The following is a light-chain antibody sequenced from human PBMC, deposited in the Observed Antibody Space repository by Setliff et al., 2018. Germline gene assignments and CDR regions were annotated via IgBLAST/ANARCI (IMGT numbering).Light chain of an antibody. J-gene: IGLJ1*01. Sequence: QSALTQPASVSGSPGQSITISCTGSSSDVGRYNYVSWYQQHPGKAPQLIIYDVTKRPSGVPDRFSGSKSGNTASLTVSGLQAEDEADYYCSSYADSNIFLFGTGTKVTVL. V-gene: IGLV2-8*01. CDR2: DVT. CDR3: SSYADSNIFL. CDR1: SSDVGRYNY.